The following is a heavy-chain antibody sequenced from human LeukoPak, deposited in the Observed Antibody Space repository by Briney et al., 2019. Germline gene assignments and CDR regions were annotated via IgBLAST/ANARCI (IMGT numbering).Heavy chain of an antibody. CDR1: GFTFSNAW. CDR3: ARDTPLWFDY. CDR2: IKSKTDGGTT. V-gene: IGHV3-15*01. D-gene: IGHD2-21*01. Sequence: GGSLRLSCAASGFTFSNAWMSWVRQAPGKGLEWVGRIKSKTDGGTTDYAAPVKGGFTISRDDSKNTLYLQMNSLRAEDTAVYYCARDTPLWFDYWGQGTLVTVSS. J-gene: IGHJ4*02.